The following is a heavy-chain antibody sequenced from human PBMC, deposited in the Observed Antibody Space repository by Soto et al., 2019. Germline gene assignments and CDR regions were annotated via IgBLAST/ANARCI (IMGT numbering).Heavy chain of an antibody. V-gene: IGHV3-7*01. CDR3: ARDVAVAGLNAFDI. CDR2: IKQDGNEK. D-gene: IGHD6-19*01. J-gene: IGHJ3*02. CDR1: GFTFSDYW. Sequence: GGSLRLSCAVSGFTFSDYWMSWVRQAPGKGLEWVANIKQDGNEKYYVDSVKGRFTISRDNSKNTLYLQMNSLRAEDTAVYYCARDVAVAGLNAFDIWGQGTMVTVSS.